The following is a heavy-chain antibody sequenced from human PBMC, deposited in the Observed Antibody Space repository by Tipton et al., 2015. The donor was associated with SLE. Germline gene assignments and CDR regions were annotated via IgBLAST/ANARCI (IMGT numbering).Heavy chain of an antibody. CDR1: GASLTSSY. V-gene: IGHV4-59*01. J-gene: IGHJ6*02. D-gene: IGHD2-21*02. CDR3: ARGMVTWRGAIVGVDV. CDR2: VNYNEGT. Sequence: TLSLTCTVSGASLTSSYWSWIRQPPGKGLEWIGFVNYNEGTRYRPSLSRRVTISLSTSETQFSLTVTSVTAADTAVYYCARGMVTWRGAIVGVDVWGQGTTVNVSS.